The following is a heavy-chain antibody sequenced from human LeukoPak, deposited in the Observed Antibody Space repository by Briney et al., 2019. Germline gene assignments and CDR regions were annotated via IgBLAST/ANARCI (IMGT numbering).Heavy chain of an antibody. CDR2: IYYKGST. D-gene: IGHD5-24*01. CDR1: GGSISGSSFY. J-gene: IGHJ4*02. Sequence: SETLSLTCTVSGGSISGSSFYWGWIRQPPGKGLEWIGSIYYKGSTLYNPSLNSRVTISVDTSKNEFSLKLSSVTAAETAVYFCARHPIDEEMATVRVHFDSGGQGTLVSVSS. V-gene: IGHV4-39*01. CDR3: ARHPIDEEMATVRVHFDS.